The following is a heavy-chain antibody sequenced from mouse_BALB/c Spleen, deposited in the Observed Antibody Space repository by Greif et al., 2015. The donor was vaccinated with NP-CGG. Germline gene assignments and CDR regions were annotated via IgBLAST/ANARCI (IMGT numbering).Heavy chain of an antibody. CDR1: GFNIKDTY. CDR3: ARYGNYVYFDV. V-gene: IGHV14-3*02. J-gene: IGHJ1*01. Sequence: VQLQHSGAELVKPGASVKLSCTASGFNIKDTYMHWVKQRPEQGLEWIGRIDPANGNTKYDPKSQGKATITADTSSNTAYLQLSSLTSEDTAVYYCARYGNYVYFDVWGAGTTVTVSS. CDR2: IDPANGNT. D-gene: IGHD2-1*01.